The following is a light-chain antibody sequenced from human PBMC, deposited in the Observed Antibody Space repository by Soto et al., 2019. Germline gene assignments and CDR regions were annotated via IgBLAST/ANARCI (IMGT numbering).Light chain of an antibody. Sequence: DIVMTQSPDSLPVSLGERATINCKSSQSVLYSSNNKNYLAWYQQKPGQPPKLLIYWASIRASGVPDRFSGSASGTDFTLTISSLQAEDVAVYYCQHYYTTPRTFGQGTRLEIK. CDR2: WAS. CDR3: QHYYTTPRT. CDR1: QSVLYSSNNKNY. J-gene: IGKJ2*02. V-gene: IGKV4-1*01.